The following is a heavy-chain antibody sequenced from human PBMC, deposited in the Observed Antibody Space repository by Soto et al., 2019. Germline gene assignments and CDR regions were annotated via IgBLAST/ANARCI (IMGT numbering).Heavy chain of an antibody. V-gene: IGHV4-39*01. CDR2: IYYSGST. CDR3: ARPRITIFGVVIDAFDI. J-gene: IGHJ3*02. Sequence: QLQLQESGPGLVKPSETLSLTCTVSGGSISSSSYYWGWIRQPPGKGLEWIGSIYYSGSTYYNPSLKSRVTISVDTSKNQFSLKLSSVTAADTAVYYCARPRITIFGVVIDAFDIWGQGTMVTVSS. CDR1: GGSISSSSYY. D-gene: IGHD3-3*01.